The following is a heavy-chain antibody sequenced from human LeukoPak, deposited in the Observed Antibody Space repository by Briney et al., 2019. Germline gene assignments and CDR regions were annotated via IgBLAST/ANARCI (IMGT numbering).Heavy chain of an antibody. Sequence: SETLPLTCTVSGGSISSGGYYWSWIRQHPGKGLEWMGYIYYSGSTYYNPSLKSRVTISVDTSKNQFSLKLSSVTAADTAVYYCARDQGRMSNWFDPWGQGTLVTVSS. CDR3: ARDQGRMSNWFDP. V-gene: IGHV4-31*03. J-gene: IGHJ5*02. CDR1: GGSISSGGYY. CDR2: IYYSGST. D-gene: IGHD3-10*01.